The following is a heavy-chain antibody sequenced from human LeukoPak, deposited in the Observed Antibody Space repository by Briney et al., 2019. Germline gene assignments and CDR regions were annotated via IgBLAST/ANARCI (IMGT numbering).Heavy chain of an antibody. V-gene: IGHV4-59*01. CDR1: GVSISSYY. D-gene: IGHD2-21*02. J-gene: IGHJ5*02. CDR3: ARGVTTGLDWFDP. CDR2: ISYSGSS. Sequence: SETLSLTCTVSGVSISSYYWSWIRQPPRKGLEWIGCISYSGSSTYNPSLKSRVTISVDTSKNQFSLKVTSVTAADTAVYYCARGVTTGLDWFDPWGQGTLVTVSS.